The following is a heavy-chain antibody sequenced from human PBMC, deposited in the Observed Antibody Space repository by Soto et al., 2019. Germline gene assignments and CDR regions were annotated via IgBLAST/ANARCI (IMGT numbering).Heavy chain of an antibody. CDR1: GFTFSSYA. Sequence: GGSLKLSCAASGFTFSSYAMHWVRQAPGKGLEWVAVISYDGSNKYYADSVKGRFTISRDNSKNTLYLQMNSLRAEDTAVYYWARDRSQGGSYYYYYGMDVWGQGTTVTVSS. CDR2: ISYDGSNK. V-gene: IGHV3-30*04. D-gene: IGHD1-26*01. CDR3: ARDRSQGGSYYYYYGMDV. J-gene: IGHJ6*02.